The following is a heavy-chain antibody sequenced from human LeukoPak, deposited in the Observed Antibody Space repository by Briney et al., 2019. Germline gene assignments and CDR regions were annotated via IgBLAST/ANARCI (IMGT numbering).Heavy chain of an antibody. V-gene: IGHV3-64*01. CDR3: ARDLRHKELAYCGGDCLDY. D-gene: IGHD2-21*02. CDR1: GFTFSNYA. Sequence: GGSLRLSCAASGFTFSNYAMHWVRQAPGKGLEYVSAISSNGGSTYYANSVKGRFTISRDNSKNTLYLQMGSLRAEDMAVYYCARDLRHKELAYCGGDCLDYWGQGTLVTVSS. CDR2: ISSNGGST. J-gene: IGHJ4*02.